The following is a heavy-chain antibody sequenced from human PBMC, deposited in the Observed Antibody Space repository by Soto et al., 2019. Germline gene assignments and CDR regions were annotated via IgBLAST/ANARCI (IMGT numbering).Heavy chain of an antibody. V-gene: IGHV3-73*01. CDR2: IRSKANSYAT. Sequence: EVQLVESGGGLVQPGGSLKLSCAASGFTFSGSAMHWVRQASGKGLEWVGRIRSKANSYATAYAASVKGRFTISRDDSHNTAYLQMHSLKTEATVVYYCTRAAVKGAFDIWGQGTMVTVSS. CDR3: TRAAVKGAFDI. J-gene: IGHJ3*02. CDR1: GFTFSGSA. D-gene: IGHD3-16*02.